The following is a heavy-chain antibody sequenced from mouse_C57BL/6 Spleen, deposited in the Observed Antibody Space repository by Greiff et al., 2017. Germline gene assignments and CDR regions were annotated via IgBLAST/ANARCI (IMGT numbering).Heavy chain of an antibody. J-gene: IGHJ2*01. CDR1: GFTFSDYG. CDR2: ISSGSSTI. CDR3: ARADYGNYFDY. D-gene: IGHD2-1*01. V-gene: IGHV5-17*01. Sequence: EVQVVESGGGLVKPGGSLKLSCAASGFTFSDYGMHWVRQAPEKGLAWVAYISSGSSTIYYADTVKGRFTISRDNAKNTLFLQMTSLRSEDTAMYYCARADYGNYFDYWGQGTTLTVSS.